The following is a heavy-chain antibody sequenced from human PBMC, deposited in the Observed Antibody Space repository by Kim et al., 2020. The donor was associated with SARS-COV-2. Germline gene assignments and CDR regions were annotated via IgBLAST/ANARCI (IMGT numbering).Heavy chain of an antibody. CDR1: GGSISSSSYY. D-gene: IGHD1-20*01. CDR3: ARDLTGTTIGVDY. Sequence: SETLSLTCTVSGGSISSSSYYWGWIRQPPGKGLEWIGSIYYSGSTYYNPSLKSRVTISVDTSKNQFSLKLSSVTAADTAVYYCARDLTGTTIGVDYWGQGTLFTVSS. J-gene: IGHJ4*02. V-gene: IGHV4-39*07. CDR2: IYYSGST.